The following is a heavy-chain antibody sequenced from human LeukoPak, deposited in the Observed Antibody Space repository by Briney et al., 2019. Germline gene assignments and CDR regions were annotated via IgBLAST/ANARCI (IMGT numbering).Heavy chain of an antibody. Sequence: SETLSLTCAVSGGSISSSNWWSWVRQPPGKGLEWIGQIYHSGSTNYNPSLKSRVAISVDTSKNQFSLKLSSVTAADTAVYYCARDGYNPPYYYGMDVWGQGTTVTVSS. V-gene: IGHV4-4*02. CDR1: GGSISSSNW. CDR3: ARDGYNPPYYYGMDV. CDR2: IYHSGST. D-gene: IGHD5-24*01. J-gene: IGHJ6*02.